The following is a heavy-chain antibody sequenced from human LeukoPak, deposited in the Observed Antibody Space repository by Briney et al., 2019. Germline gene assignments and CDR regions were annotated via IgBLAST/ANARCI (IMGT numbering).Heavy chain of an antibody. Sequence: SETLSLTCTVSGGSISSSSYYWGWIRQPPGKGLEWIVSIYYSGSTYYNPSLKSRVTISVDTSKNQFSLKLSSVTAADTAVYYCARHWMMVRLRYFGGSLNWFDPWGQGTLVTVSS. D-gene: IGHD3-9*01. CDR1: GGSISSSSYY. CDR2: IYYSGST. J-gene: IGHJ5*02. V-gene: IGHV4-39*01. CDR3: ARHWMMVRLRYFGGSLNWFDP.